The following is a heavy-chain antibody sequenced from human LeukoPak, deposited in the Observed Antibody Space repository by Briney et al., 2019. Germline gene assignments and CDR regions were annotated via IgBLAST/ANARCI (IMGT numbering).Heavy chain of an antibody. CDR1: GFTFSSYW. J-gene: IGHJ4*02. V-gene: IGHV3-7*01. D-gene: IGHD3-9*01. CDR2: IKQDGSEK. CDR3: VFDTIGLEQFDY. Sequence: PGGSLRLSCAASGFTFSSYWMSWVRQAPGKGLEWVANIKQDGSEKYYVDSVKGRFTISRDNAKNSLYLQMNSLRAEDTAVYYCVFDTIGLEQFDYWGQGTLVTVSS.